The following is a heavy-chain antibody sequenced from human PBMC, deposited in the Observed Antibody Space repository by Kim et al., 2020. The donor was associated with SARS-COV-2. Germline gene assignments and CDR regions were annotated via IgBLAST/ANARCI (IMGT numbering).Heavy chain of an antibody. J-gene: IGHJ5*02. D-gene: IGHD2-21*02. Sequence: SVKVSCKASGGTFSSYAISWVRQAPGQGLEWMGGIIPIFGTANYAQKFQGRVTITADESTSTAYMELSSLRSEDTAVYYCARGHIVVVTAQGGNWFDPWGQGTLVTVSS. CDR3: ARGHIVVVTAQGGNWFDP. CDR1: GGTFSSYA. CDR2: IIPIFGTA. V-gene: IGHV1-69*13.